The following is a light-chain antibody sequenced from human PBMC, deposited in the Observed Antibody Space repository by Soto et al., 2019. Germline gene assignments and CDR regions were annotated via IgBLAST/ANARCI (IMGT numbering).Light chain of an antibody. CDR3: AAWDDSLNGVV. Sequence: QPVLTQPPSASGTPEQRVTISCSGSSSNIGSNTVNWYQQLPGTAPKLLIYTINQRPSGVPDRFSGSRSGTSASLAISGLQSEDEAHYYCAAWDDSLNGVVFGGGTKVTVL. CDR2: TIN. CDR1: SSNIGSNT. V-gene: IGLV1-44*01. J-gene: IGLJ3*02.